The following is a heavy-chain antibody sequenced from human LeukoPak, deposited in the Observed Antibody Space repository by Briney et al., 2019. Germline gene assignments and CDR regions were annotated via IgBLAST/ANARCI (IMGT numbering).Heavy chain of an antibody. J-gene: IGHJ4*02. CDR3: ATKMYSSSWPDQNDY. Sequence: ASVKVSCKASGFTFTSSAMQWVRQARGQRLEWIGWIVVGSGNTNSAQKFQERVTITRDMSTSTAYMELSSLGSEDTAVYYCATKMYSSSWPDQNDYWGQGTLVAVSS. CDR1: GFTFTSSA. V-gene: IGHV1-58*02. CDR2: IVVGSGNT. D-gene: IGHD6-13*01.